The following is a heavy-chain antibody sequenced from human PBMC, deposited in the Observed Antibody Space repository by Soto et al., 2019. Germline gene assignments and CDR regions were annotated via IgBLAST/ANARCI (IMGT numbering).Heavy chain of an antibody. CDR3: ARVNPGNNLYYYYGLDV. CDR2: ISYDGYNT. J-gene: IGHJ6*02. CDR1: GFNFDTFA. V-gene: IGHV3-30-3*01. Sequence: QVHLVESGGSVVQPGRSLRLSCAASGFNFDTFAIHWVRQTPGKVPEWVALISYDGYNTYYADSVKGRFTISRDNSKNTLYLQMTNLRPDDTGVYYCARVNPGNNLYYYYGLDVWGQGTSVTVSS. D-gene: IGHD1-1*01.